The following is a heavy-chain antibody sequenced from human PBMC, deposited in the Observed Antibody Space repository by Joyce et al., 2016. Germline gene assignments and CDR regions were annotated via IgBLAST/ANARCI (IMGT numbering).Heavy chain of an antibody. Sequence: QVQLQESGPGLVKPSQTLSLTCTVSGGAISGDEYYWTWIRQPPGKGLEWIGDIDYTGSTYYSPSLKSRVTISVDRSKNQFSLNLTSMTAADAAVYYCARERRGASSFYIDYWGQGTLVTVSS. D-gene: IGHD3-3*01. J-gene: IGHJ4*02. CDR1: GGAISGDEYY. CDR3: ARERRGASSFYIDY. CDR2: IDYTGST. V-gene: IGHV4-30-4*01.